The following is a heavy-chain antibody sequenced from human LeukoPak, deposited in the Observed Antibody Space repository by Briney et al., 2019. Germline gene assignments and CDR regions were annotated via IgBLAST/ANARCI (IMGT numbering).Heavy chain of an antibody. V-gene: IGHV3-30*18. D-gene: IGHD2-2*01. J-gene: IGHJ4*02. CDR1: GFLFSSYG. Sequence: PGRSLRLSRAASGFLFSSYGMHWVRQAPGKGLEWVAVISYDGSNKYYADSVKGRFTISRDNSKNTLNLQMNSLRVEDTAVYYCAKDPRSSTRTYFDYWGQGTLVTVSS. CDR2: ISYDGSNK. CDR3: AKDPRSSTRTYFDY.